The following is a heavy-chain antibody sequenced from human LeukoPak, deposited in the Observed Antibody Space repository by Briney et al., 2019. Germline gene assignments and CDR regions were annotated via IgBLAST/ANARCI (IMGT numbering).Heavy chain of an antibody. CDR2: IYYSGST. CDR1: GGSISSYY. D-gene: IGHD6-13*01. CDR3: ARSSYSSSWYVGWFDP. Sequence: SETLSLTCTVSGGSISSYYWSWIRQPPGKGLEWIGYIYYSGSTNYNPSLKSRVTKSVDTSKNQFSLKLSSVTAADTAVYYCARSSYSSSWYVGWFDPWGQGTLVTVSS. V-gene: IGHV4-59*01. J-gene: IGHJ5*02.